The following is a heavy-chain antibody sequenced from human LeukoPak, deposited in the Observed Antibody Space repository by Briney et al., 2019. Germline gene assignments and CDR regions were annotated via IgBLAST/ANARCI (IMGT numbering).Heavy chain of an antibody. D-gene: IGHD2-8*02. CDR3: ATYRQVLLPFES. J-gene: IGHJ4*02. CDR1: GFTFSSYG. Sequence: GGSLRLSCAASGFTFSSYGMSWVRQAPGKGLEWVSAISGSGGSTYYADSVKGRFTLSRDNSKSTLSLQMNSLRAEDTAIYYCATYRQVLLPFESWGQGTLVTVSS. CDR2: ISGSGGST. V-gene: IGHV3-23*01.